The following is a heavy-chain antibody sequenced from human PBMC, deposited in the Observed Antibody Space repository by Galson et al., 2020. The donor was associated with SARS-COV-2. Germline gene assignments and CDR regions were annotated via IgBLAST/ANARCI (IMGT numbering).Heavy chain of an antibody. CDR3: AREYRGYSYGSDY. Sequence: GESLKISCAASGFTFSSYWMSWVRQAPGKGLEWVANIKQDGSEKYYVDSVKGRFTISRDNAKNSLYLQMNSLRAEDTAVYYCAREYRGYSYGSDYWGQGTLVTVSS. D-gene: IGHD5-18*01. V-gene: IGHV3-7*01. CDR1: GFTFSSYW. CDR2: IKQDGSEK. J-gene: IGHJ4*02.